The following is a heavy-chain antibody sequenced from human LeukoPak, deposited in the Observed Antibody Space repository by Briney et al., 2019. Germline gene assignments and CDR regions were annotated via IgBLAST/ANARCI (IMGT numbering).Heavy chain of an antibody. CDR3: AREGGYEFGGVIVLRS. J-gene: IGHJ4*02. Sequence: PSEALSLTCTVSGYSISSGYYWGWIRQPPGKGLEWIGSIYHSGSTYYNPSLKSRVTISVDTSKNQFSLKLSSVTAADTAVYYCAREGGYEFGGVIVLRSWGQGTLVTVSS. CDR2: IYHSGST. D-gene: IGHD3-16*02. V-gene: IGHV4-38-2*02. CDR1: GYSISSGYY.